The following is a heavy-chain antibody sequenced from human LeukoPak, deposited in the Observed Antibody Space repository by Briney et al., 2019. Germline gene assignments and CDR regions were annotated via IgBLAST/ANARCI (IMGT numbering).Heavy chain of an antibody. Sequence: GASVKVSCKASGYTFTSYDINWVRQATGQGLEWMGWMNPNSGNTGYAQKFQGRVTMTRNTSISTAYMELSSLRSEDTAVYCCTRYYDFWSGYYNYYYYYGMDVWGQGTTVTVSS. CDR2: MNPNSGNT. CDR1: GYTFTSYD. D-gene: IGHD3-3*01. CDR3: TRYYDFWSGYYNYYYYYGMDV. J-gene: IGHJ6*02. V-gene: IGHV1-8*01.